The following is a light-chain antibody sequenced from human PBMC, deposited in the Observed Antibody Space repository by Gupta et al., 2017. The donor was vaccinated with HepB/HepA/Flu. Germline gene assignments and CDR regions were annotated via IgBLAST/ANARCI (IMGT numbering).Light chain of an antibody. CDR1: QNINTY. CDR2: DAS. J-gene: IGKJ3*01. V-gene: IGKV3-11*01. Sequence: EIVLTQSPATLYLSPGERATLSCRASQNINTYLAWYQQKPGQAPRLLISDASNRATGPPVRFSGRGFGKDVTLTISSREQEDFARYYFQQRCNWPPFIFGHGTKVDIK. CDR3: QQRCNWPPFI.